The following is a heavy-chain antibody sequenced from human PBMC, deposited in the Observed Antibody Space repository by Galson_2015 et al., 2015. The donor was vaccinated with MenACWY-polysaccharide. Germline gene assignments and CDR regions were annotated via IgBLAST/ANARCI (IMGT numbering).Heavy chain of an antibody. J-gene: IGHJ5*02. V-gene: IGHV3-74*01. Sequence: SLRLSCAASGFSFSIYWMHWVRHAPGKGLVWVSRINADGSATGYADSVRGLFTISRDDSKNPLYLEMNSLRAKDTAVYYCTKAGAKYCSGSSCYFNWFDPWGQGTLVTVSS. CDR2: INADGSAT. D-gene: IGHD2-15*01. CDR1: GFSFSIYW. CDR3: TKAGAKYCSGSSCYFNWFDP.